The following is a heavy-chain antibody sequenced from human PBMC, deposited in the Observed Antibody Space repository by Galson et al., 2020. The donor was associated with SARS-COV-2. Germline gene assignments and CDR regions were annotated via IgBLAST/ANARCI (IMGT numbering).Heavy chain of an antibody. CDR3: TTLDGVEYYDSSWIGYVPMPDY. D-gene: IGHD3-22*01. J-gene: IGHJ4*02. CDR1: GFTFSNAW. V-gene: IGHV3-15*01. CDR2: IKSKTDGRTT. Sequence: GESLKISCAASGFTFSNAWMSWVRQAPGKGLEWVGSIKSKTDGRTTDYAAPVKGRFTIPRDDSKNTLYLQMNSLKTEDTAVYYCTTLDGVEYYDSSWIGYVPMPDYWGQGTLVTVSS.